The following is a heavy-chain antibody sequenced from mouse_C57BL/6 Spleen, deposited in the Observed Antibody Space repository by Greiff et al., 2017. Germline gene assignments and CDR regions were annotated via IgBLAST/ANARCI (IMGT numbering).Heavy chain of an antibody. CDR3: ARPYGREYFDV. CDR1: GYTFTSYW. Sequence: QVQLQPPGAELVKPGASVKLSCKASGYTFTSYWMPWVKQRPGQGLEWIGMIHPNSGSTNYNEKFKSKATLTVDTSSSTAYMQLSSLTSEDSAVYYCARPYGREYFDVWGTGTTVTVSS. D-gene: IGHD1-1*02. V-gene: IGHV1-64*01. J-gene: IGHJ1*03. CDR2: IHPNSGST.